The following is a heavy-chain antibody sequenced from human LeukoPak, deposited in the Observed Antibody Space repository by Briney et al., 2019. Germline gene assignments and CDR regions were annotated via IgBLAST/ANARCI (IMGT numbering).Heavy chain of an antibody. V-gene: IGHV5-51*01. CDR2: IYPGDSDT. CDR3: ARRRYYYDTTGYQYYFDY. J-gene: IGHJ4*02. D-gene: IGHD3-22*01. CDR1: GYSFTNYW. Sequence: GEPLKISCKGSGYSFTNYWIGWVRQMPGKGLEWMGIIYPGDSDTRYSPSFQGQVTISADKSISTAYLQWSSLKASDTAMYYCARRRYYYDTTGYQYYFDYWGQGTLVTVSS.